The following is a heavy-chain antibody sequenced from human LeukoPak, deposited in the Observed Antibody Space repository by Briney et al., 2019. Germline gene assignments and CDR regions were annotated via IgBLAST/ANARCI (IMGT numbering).Heavy chain of an antibody. J-gene: IGHJ4*02. CDR1: GVTFTSNS. CDR3: AAEKVGPNLSYFDY. Sequence: GRSLRLSCAPPGVTFTSNSTNWVRQAPGKGLEWLSYMSRSGITIYYAHPVKGRFTTSRDNPTTSLYLHMTTLRAQNTAVYYCAAEKVGPNLSYFDYWGQGALVTVSA. D-gene: IGHD1-26*01. V-gene: IGHV3-48*01. CDR2: MSRSGITI.